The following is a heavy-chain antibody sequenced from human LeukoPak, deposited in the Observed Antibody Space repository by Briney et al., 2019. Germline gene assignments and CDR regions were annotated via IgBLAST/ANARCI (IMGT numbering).Heavy chain of an antibody. Sequence: PGGSLRLSCAASGFTFSTYWMNWFRQTPGKGLEWVAKIKADGGEKDHVASVKGRFTISRDNAKNSLYLQMNSLRAEDTAVYYCASLSPGDYGDYPDYWGQGTLVTVSS. J-gene: IGHJ4*02. V-gene: IGHV3-7*01. CDR2: IKADGGEK. CDR1: GFTFSTYW. CDR3: ASLSPGDYGDYPDY. D-gene: IGHD4-17*01.